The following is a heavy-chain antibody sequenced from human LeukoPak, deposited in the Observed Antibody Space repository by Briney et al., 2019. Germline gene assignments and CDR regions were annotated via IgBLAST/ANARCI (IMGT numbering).Heavy chain of an antibody. CDR3: ARGSNYYGSGSYET. Sequence: PSETLSLTCAVSGGSITSGAYSWNWIRQPSGKGLEWIVYIYHSGNTYYNPSLKSRVTISVDRSKNQFSLKVNSVTAADTAVYYCARGSNYYGSGSYETWGQGTLVTVSS. V-gene: IGHV4-30-2*01. D-gene: IGHD3-10*01. CDR1: GGSITSGAYS. CDR2: IYHSGNT. J-gene: IGHJ5*02.